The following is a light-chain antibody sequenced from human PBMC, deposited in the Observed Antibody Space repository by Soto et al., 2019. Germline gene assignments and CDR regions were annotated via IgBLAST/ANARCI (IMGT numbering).Light chain of an antibody. Sequence: EVVLTQSPGTLSLSPGERATLSCRASQSIVSSLAWYQQRPGQAPRLLIYDASKRATGIPPRFTGSGSGTDFTLTISSLEPEDFAVYYCQQRSSWPLTFGGGTKVEVK. CDR2: DAS. CDR1: QSIVSS. J-gene: IGKJ4*01. V-gene: IGKV3-11*01. CDR3: QQRSSWPLT.